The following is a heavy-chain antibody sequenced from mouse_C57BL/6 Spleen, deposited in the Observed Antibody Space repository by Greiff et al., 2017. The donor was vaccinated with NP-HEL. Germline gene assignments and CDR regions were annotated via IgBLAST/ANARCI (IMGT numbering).Heavy chain of an antibody. CDR2: IDPSDSYT. J-gene: IGHJ2*01. CDR3: AKGNYAPLDY. V-gene: IGHV1-69*01. D-gene: IGHD2-1*01. CDR1: GYTFTSYW. Sequence: QVQLQQPGAELVMPGASVKLYCKASGYTFTSYWMHWVKQRPGQGLEWIGEIDPSDSYTNYNQKFKGKSTLTVDKSSSTAYMQLSSLTSEDSAVYYCAKGNYAPLDYWGQGTTLTVSS.